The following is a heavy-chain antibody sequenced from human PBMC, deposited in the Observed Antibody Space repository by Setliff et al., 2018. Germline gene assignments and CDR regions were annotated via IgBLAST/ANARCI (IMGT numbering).Heavy chain of an antibody. D-gene: IGHD3-16*01. CDR1: GFTFSNYE. J-gene: IGHJ4*02. CDR2: ISNGGGAV. CDR3: ARDQGSYGYRAFDS. Sequence: LRLSCVASGFTFSNYEFNWVRQAPGKGLEWISYISNGGGAVKYADSVKGRFTISRDNAKSSLYLQMNSLRAEDTAVYYCARDQGSYGYRAFDSWGQGALVTVSS. V-gene: IGHV3-48*03.